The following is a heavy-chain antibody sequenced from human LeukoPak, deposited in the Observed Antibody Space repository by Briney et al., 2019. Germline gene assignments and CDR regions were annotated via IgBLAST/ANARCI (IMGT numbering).Heavy chain of an antibody. D-gene: IGHD2-15*01. CDR2: ISAYNGNT. Sequence: ASVKVSCKASGYTFTSYGISWVRQAPGQGRERMGWISAYNGNTNYAQKLQGRVTMTTDTSTSTAYMELRSLRSDDTAVYYCARDLGVVVAADYFDYWGQGTLVTVSS. CDR3: ARDLGVVVAADYFDY. J-gene: IGHJ4*02. V-gene: IGHV1-18*04. CDR1: GYTFTSYG.